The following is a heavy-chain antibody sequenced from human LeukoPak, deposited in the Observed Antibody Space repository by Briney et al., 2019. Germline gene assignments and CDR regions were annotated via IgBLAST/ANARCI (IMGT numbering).Heavy chain of an antibody. CDR2: INHSGST. CDR3: ARGRYDILTGYHAYYFDY. Sequence: PSETLSLTCAVYGGSFSGYYWSWIRQPPGKGLEWIGEINHSGSTNYNPSLKSRVTISVDTSKNQLSLKLSSVTAADTAVYYCARGRYDILTGYHAYYFDYWGQGTLVTVSS. J-gene: IGHJ4*02. D-gene: IGHD3-9*01. CDR1: GGSFSGYY. V-gene: IGHV4-34*01.